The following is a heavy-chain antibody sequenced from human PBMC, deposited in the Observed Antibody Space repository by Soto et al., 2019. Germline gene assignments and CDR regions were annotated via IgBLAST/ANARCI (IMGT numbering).Heavy chain of an antibody. D-gene: IGHD4-4*01. CDR3: SSSYSNYALIDYYYYGMDV. Sequence: ASVKVSCKASGYTFTSYAMHWVRQAPGQRLEWMGWINAGNGNTKYSQKFQGRVTITRDTSASTAYMELSSLRSEDTAVYYCSSSYSNYALIDYYYYGMDVWGQGTTVTVSS. V-gene: IGHV1-3*01. CDR1: GYTFTSYA. CDR2: INAGNGNT. J-gene: IGHJ6*02.